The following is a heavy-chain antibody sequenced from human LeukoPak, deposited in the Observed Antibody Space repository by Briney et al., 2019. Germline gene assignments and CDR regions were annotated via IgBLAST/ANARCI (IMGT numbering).Heavy chain of an antibody. J-gene: IGHJ4*02. V-gene: IGHV3-33*08. CDR2: IWYDGSNK. Sequence: LAGGSLRLSCAASGFTFTSYSMSWVRQAPGKGLEWVAVIWYDGSNKYYADSVKGRFTISRDNSKNTLYLQMNSLRAEDTAVYYCARGSWVPGGYFDYWGQGTLVTVSS. D-gene: IGHD3-10*01. CDR3: ARGSWVPGGYFDY. CDR1: GFTFTSYS.